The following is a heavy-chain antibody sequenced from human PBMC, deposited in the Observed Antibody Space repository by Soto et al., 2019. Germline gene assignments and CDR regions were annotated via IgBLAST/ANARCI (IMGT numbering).Heavy chain of an antibody. D-gene: IGHD2-21*02. J-gene: IGHJ4*02. V-gene: IGHV1-46*03. CDR1: GYTFTSYY. Sequence: QVQLVQSGAEVKKPGASVKVSCKASGYTFTSYYMNWVRQAPGQGLEWLGIINPSGGYTTYAQRFLGSVTMTRDKSTSTVHMELGSLTSEDTAVYYCARGGGSVVETAPYDHWGQGTLVTVSS. CDR2: INPSGGYT. CDR3: ARGGGSVVETAPYDH.